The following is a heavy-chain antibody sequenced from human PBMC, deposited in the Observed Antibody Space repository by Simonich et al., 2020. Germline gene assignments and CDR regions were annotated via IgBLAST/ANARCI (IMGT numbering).Heavy chain of an antibody. CDR2: INHSGST. J-gene: IGHJ4*02. CDR1: GGSFSGYY. CDR3: ATLYSSSWYY. Sequence: QVQLQQWGAGLLKPSETLSLTCAVYGGSFSGYYWSWIRQPPGKGLEWIGEINHSGSTNYNPALKSRVNISVDTSKNQFSLKLSSVTAADTAVYYCATLYSSSWYYWGQGTLVTVSS. D-gene: IGHD6-13*01. V-gene: IGHV4-34*01.